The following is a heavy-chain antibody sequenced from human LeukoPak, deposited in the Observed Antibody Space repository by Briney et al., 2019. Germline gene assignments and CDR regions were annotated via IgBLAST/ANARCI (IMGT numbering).Heavy chain of an antibody. D-gene: IGHD2-21*02. CDR1: GYRFTSYW. CDR3: ARRALPPAYCGGDCFDAFDI. V-gene: IGHV5-10-1*01. Sequence: GESLNISCKGSGYRFTSYWISWVRQMPGKGLEWMGRIDPSDSYTNYSPSFQGHVTISADKSISTPYLQWSSLKASDTAMYYCARRALPPAYCGGDCFDAFDIWGQGTMVTVSS. J-gene: IGHJ3*02. CDR2: IDPSDSYT.